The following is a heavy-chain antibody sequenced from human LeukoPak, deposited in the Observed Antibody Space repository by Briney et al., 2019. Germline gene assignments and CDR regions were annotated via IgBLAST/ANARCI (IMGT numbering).Heavy chain of an antibody. Sequence: GGSLRLSCAASGFTFNNYNMNWVRQAPGKGLEWVSSISSSSSYYADSVKGRFTISRDNAKNSLYLQMNSLRAEDTAVYYCAREVWIVVVSAATPAFDIWGQGTMVTVSS. V-gene: IGHV3-21*01. CDR2: ISSSSSY. CDR1: GFTFNNYN. J-gene: IGHJ3*02. CDR3: AREVWIVVVSAATPAFDI. D-gene: IGHD2-2*02.